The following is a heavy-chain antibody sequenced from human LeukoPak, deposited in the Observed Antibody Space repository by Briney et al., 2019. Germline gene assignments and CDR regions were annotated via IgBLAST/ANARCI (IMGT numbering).Heavy chain of an antibody. CDR2: IIPIFGTT. CDR3: ARSMWGHFDCLLCE. CDR1: GGTLNRCA. D-gene: IGHD3-9*01. J-gene: IGHJ4*02. V-gene: IGHV1-69*05. Sequence: SVKVSCKASGGTLNRCAVSWVRQAPGQGLEWVGGIIPIFGTTNYEQKFQGRVTITTDESTSTAYMELSSRRSEDTAVYYCARSMWGHFDCLLCEWGQGTLVTVSA.